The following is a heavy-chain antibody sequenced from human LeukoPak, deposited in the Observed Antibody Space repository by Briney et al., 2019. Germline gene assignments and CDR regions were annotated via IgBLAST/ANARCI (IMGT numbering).Heavy chain of an antibody. CDR3: ARGHVPFAYYDILTGRPRDQGKDAFDI. V-gene: IGHV1-69*13. Sequence: ASVKVSCKASGGTFSSYAISWVRQAPGQGLEWMGGIIPIFGTANYAQKFQGRVTITADESTSTAYMELSSLRSEDTAVYYCARGHVPFAYYDILTGRPRDQGKDAFDIWGQGTMVTVSS. J-gene: IGHJ3*02. CDR2: IIPIFGTA. CDR1: GGTFSSYA. D-gene: IGHD3-9*01.